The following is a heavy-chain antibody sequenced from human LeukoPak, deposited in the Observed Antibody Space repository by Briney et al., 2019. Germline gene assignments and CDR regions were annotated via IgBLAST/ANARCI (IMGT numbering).Heavy chain of an antibody. Sequence: GGSLRLSCAASGFPFSNYWMSWVRQAPGKGLEWVSAISGSGGSTYYADSVKGRFTISRDNSKNTLYLQMNSLRAEDTAVYYCAKTVSPHYYYYGMDVWGQGTTVTVSS. CDR2: ISGSGGST. CDR1: GFPFSNYW. D-gene: IGHD4-17*01. V-gene: IGHV3-23*01. CDR3: AKTVSPHYYYYGMDV. J-gene: IGHJ6*02.